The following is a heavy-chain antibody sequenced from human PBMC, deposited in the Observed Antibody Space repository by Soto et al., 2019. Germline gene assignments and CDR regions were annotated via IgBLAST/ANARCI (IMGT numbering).Heavy chain of an antibody. CDR2: INPDSGGT. V-gene: IGHV1-2*02. CDR3: AIRTGQLAIISEFDGDWFFEV. CDR1: GYTFTDYY. J-gene: IGHJ2*01. Sequence: QEQLVQSGAEVKKPGASLKVSCKASGYTFTDYYIHWVRQAPGQGLEWVGWINPDSGGTNLAQRFQGRSTMYSDTSINTAYMELRSLRSDDTAVYYCAIRTGQLAIISEFDGDWFFEVWGRGTLVTVSS. D-gene: IGHD2-2*01.